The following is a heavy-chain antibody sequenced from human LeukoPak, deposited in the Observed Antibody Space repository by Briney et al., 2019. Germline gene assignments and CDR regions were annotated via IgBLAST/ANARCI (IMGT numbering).Heavy chain of an antibody. CDR3: ARDAVDSYYYYGMDV. Sequence: GGSLRLACVASGFNFSPYAINWGRQAPGKGLEWVSYISSSNTIYYADSVKGRFTISRDNAKNSLYLQMNSLRAEDTAIYYCARDAVDSYYYYGMDVWGLGTLVTVSS. J-gene: IGHJ6*02. V-gene: IGHV3-69-1*02. CDR1: GFNFSPYA. D-gene: IGHD6-19*01. CDR2: ISSSNTI.